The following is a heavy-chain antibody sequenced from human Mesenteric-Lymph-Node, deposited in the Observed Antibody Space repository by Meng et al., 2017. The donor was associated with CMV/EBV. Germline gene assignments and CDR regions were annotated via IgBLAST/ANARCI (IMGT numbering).Heavy chain of an antibody. V-gene: IGHV3-74*01. CDR2: IKSDGSST. Sequence: GGSLRLSCAASGFTCSSYWMHWVRQGPGKGLVWVSRIKSDGSSTTYADSVKGRFTISRDNAKNTLYLQMNSLRAEDTAVYYCARVPRRDGYNPYFDYWGQGTLVTVSS. CDR1: GFTCSSYW. CDR3: ARVPRRDGYNPYFDY. J-gene: IGHJ4*02. D-gene: IGHD5-24*01.